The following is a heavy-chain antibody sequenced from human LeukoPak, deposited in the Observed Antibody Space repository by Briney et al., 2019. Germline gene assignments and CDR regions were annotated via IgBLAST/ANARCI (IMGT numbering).Heavy chain of an antibody. CDR1: GFTFSSYS. D-gene: IGHD6-13*01. V-gene: IGHV3-48*01. CDR2: ISSSSSTI. Sequence: PGGSLRLSCAASGFTFSSYSMNWVRQAPGKGLEWVSYISSSSSTIYYADSVKGRFTISRDNAKNSLYLQMNSLRAEGTAVYYCARESGYSSSWYDYWGQGTLVTVSS. J-gene: IGHJ4*02. CDR3: ARESGYSSSWYDY.